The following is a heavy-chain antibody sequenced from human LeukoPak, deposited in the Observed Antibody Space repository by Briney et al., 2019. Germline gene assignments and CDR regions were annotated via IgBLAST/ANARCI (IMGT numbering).Heavy chain of an antibody. CDR1: GFTFSDYY. D-gene: IGHD2-21*02. CDR3: ARVNRVTAIQELDY. V-gene: IGHV3-11*01. CDR2: ISSSGSTI. Sequence: GGSLRLSCAASGFTFSDYYMTWIRQAPGKGLEWVSCISSSGSTIFYADSVKGRFTISRDNAKSSLFLQMNSLRAEDAAVYYCARVNRVTAIQELDYWGQGTLVTVSS. J-gene: IGHJ4*02.